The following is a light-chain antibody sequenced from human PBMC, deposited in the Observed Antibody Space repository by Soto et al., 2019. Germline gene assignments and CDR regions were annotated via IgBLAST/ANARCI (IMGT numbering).Light chain of an antibody. CDR1: QSIVTY. Sequence: DIRMTQSPSSLSASVGDRVTITCRASQSIVTYLNWYLQEPGKAPKLLIYAASNLQSGVPSRFSGSGSGTDFTLTISSLQPEDFATYFCQQSYSTPPWTFGQGTKVDIK. V-gene: IGKV1-39*01. CDR2: AAS. J-gene: IGKJ1*01. CDR3: QQSYSTPPWT.